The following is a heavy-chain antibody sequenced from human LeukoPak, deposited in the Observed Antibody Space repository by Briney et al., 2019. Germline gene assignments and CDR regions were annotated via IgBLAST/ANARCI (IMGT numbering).Heavy chain of an antibody. CDR2: VNRDGSET. CDR3: ARNNAMDV. D-gene: IGHD2-8*01. CDR1: GFALSSHW. J-gene: IGHJ6*02. Sequence: GGSLRLSCATSGFALSSHWMTWVRQVPGRGPEWVANVNRDGSETYYLDSVKGRFTISKDNAKNSLYLQMNSLRAEDTALYHCARNNAMDVWGQGTTVIVSS. V-gene: IGHV3-7*03.